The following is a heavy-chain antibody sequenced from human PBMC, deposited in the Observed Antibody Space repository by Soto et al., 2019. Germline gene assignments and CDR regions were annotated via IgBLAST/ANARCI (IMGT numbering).Heavy chain of an antibody. CDR1: GASVTLSNW. J-gene: IGHJ3*01. Sequence: QMQLQQSRPGLVKPSGTLSLTCTVSGASVTLSNWWTWSRQSPGRALEWIRQAYHSGSTKYNPPPETRVTISVDTSKNQFSLNLTSVTAADTAVYYCARPTDDYGDAYDVWDQGTSVTVSS. D-gene: IGHD4-17*01. V-gene: IGHV4-4*02. CDR3: ARPTDDYGDAYDV. CDR2: AYHSGST.